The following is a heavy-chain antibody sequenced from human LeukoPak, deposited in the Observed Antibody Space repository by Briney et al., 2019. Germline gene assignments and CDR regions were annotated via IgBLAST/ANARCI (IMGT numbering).Heavy chain of an antibody. V-gene: IGHV4-59*11. CDR2: IYYSGST. CDR1: GGSISSHY. J-gene: IGHJ4*02. CDR3: ARSRGGSYYFFGVDY. D-gene: IGHD1-26*01. Sequence: SETLSLTCTVSGGSISSHYWSWIRQPPGKGLEWIGYIYYSGSTNYNPPLKSRVTISVDTSKNQFSLKLSSVTAADTAVYYCARSRGGSYYFFGVDYWGQGTLVTVSS.